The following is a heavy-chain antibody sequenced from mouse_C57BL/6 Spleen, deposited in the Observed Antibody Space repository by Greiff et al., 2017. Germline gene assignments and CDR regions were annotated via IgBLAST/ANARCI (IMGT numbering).Heavy chain of an antibody. J-gene: IGHJ3*01. Sequence: QVQLQQSGAELVKPGASVKMSCKASGYTFTTYPIEWMKQNHGKSLEWIGNFHPYNDDTKYNEKFKGKATLTVEQSSSTVYLELSRITSDDSAVXCCTRKDDYDSFFAYWGQGTLVTVSA. CDR3: TRKDDYDSFFAY. V-gene: IGHV1-47*01. CDR1: GYTFTTYP. D-gene: IGHD2-4*01. CDR2: FHPYNDDT.